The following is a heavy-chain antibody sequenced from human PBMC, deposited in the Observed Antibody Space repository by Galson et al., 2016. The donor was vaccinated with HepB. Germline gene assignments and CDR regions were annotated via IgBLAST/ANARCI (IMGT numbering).Heavy chain of an antibody. Sequence: QSGAEVKKPGESLKISCKASGYIFTSYWIGWVRQMPGKGLEWMTIINPGDSDTRYSPSFQGQVTISADKSISTAYLQWSSLKASDTAMYFCARRRDTASSARYFDYWAQGTLVTVSP. J-gene: IGHJ4*02. CDR2: INPGDSDT. CDR3: ARRRDTASSARYFDY. V-gene: IGHV5-51*01. CDR1: GYIFTSYW. D-gene: IGHD1-26*01.